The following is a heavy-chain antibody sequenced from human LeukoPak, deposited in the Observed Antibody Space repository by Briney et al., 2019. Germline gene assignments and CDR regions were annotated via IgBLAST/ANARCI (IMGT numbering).Heavy chain of an antibody. V-gene: IGHV3-48*03. CDR3: ARVAAQAFMVVRQWDY. CDR1: GFTFSSYE. Sequence: PGGSLRLSCAASGFTFSSYEMNWVRQAPGKGLEWVSYISGSGSTIYYADSVKGRFTISRDNAKNSLYLQMNSLRAEDTAVYYCARVAAQAFMVVRQWDYWGQGTLVTVSS. J-gene: IGHJ4*02. CDR2: ISGSGSTI. D-gene: IGHD3-22*01.